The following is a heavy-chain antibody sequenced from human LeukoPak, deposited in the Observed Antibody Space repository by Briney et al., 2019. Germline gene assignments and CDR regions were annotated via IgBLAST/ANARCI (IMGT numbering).Heavy chain of an antibody. D-gene: IGHD3-10*01. J-gene: IGHJ4*02. Sequence: ASVKVSCKASGYTFTSYYMHWVRQAPGQGLEWMGIINPSGGSTSCTQKFQGRVTMTRDTSTSTVYMEMSSLRSEDTAVYYCARSMVRGVTYYFDFWGQGTLVTVSS. CDR1: GYTFTSYY. CDR2: INPSGGST. V-gene: IGHV1-46*01. CDR3: ARSMVRGVTYYFDF.